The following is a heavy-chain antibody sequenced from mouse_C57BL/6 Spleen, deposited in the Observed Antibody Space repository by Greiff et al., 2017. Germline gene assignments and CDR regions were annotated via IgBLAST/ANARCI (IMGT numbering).Heavy chain of an antibody. J-gene: IGHJ3*01. CDR1: GYTFTEYT. D-gene: IGHD2-5*01. CDR3: ARHGAPYSNYGAWFAY. CDR2: FYPGSGSI. V-gene: IGHV1-62-2*01. Sequence: QVQLRQSGAELVKPGASVKLSCKASGYTFTEYTIHWVKQRSGQGLEWIGWFYPGSGSIKYNEKFKDKATLTADKSASTVYMELSRLTSEDSAVYFCARHGAPYSNYGAWFAYWGQGTLVTVSA.